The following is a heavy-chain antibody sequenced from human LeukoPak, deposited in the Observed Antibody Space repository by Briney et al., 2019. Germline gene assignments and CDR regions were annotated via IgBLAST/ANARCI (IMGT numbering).Heavy chain of an antibody. D-gene: IGHD1-26*01. J-gene: IGHJ4*02. CDR3: ARHGISGGKFAENDY. CDR1: GVSIRSRSYY. V-gene: IGHV4-39*01. Sequence: PSETLSLTCTVSGVSIRSRSYYWGWIRQPPGKGLEWIGTIYYSGSTYYNPSLKSRVTISVDTSKNQFSLRLSSVTAADTALYYCARHGISGGKFAENDYWGQGTLVTVSS. CDR2: IYYSGST.